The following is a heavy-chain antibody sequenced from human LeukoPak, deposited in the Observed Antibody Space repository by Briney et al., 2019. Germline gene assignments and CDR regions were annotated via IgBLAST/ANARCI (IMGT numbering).Heavy chain of an antibody. CDR3: ARDGHSGYDRVRFDY. V-gene: IGHV1-46*01. J-gene: IGHJ4*02. CDR1: GYTFTSYY. D-gene: IGHD5-12*01. CDR2: INPSGGST. Sequence: ASVKVSCKASGYTFTSYYMHWVRQAPGQGLEWMGIINPSGGSTSYAQKFQGRVTMTRDTSTSTVYMELSSLRSEDTAVYYCARDGHSGYDRVRFDYWGQGTLVTVSS.